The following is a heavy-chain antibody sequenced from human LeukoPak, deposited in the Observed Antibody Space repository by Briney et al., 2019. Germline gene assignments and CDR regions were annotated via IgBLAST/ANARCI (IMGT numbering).Heavy chain of an antibody. J-gene: IGHJ4*02. Sequence: PGGSLRLSCAASGFTFSSYAMHWVRQAPGKGLEYVSAVSSNGGSTYYANSVKGRFTISRDNSKNTLYLQMGSLRAEDMAVYYCARDSQRPYDFWSGYPDYWGQGTLVTVSS. D-gene: IGHD3-3*01. CDR2: VSSNGGST. CDR3: ARDSQRPYDFWSGYPDY. CDR1: GFTFSSYA. V-gene: IGHV3-64*01.